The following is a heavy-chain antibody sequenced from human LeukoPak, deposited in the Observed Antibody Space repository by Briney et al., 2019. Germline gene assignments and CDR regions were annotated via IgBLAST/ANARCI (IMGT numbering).Heavy chain of an antibody. CDR2: FDPEDGET. CDR1: GYTLTELS. Sequence: ASVKVSCKVSGYTLTELSMHWVRQAPGKGLEWMGGFDPEDGETIYAQKFQGRVTMTEDTSTDTTYMELSSLRSEDTAVYYCATTSTTIPFYYMDVWAKGPRSPSP. V-gene: IGHV1-24*01. D-gene: IGHD5-12*01. CDR3: ATTSTTIPFYYMDV. J-gene: IGHJ6*03.